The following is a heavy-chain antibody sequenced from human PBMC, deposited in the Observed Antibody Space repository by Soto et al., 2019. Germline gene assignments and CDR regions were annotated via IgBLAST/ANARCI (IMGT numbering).Heavy chain of an antibody. J-gene: IGHJ4*02. V-gene: IGHV5-51*01. CDR2: IYPGDSDT. CDR3: GAYRGSSGRPFDY. Sequence: GDSLKISCKASGYTFTIYWIGWVRQIPGKGLEWMGMIYPGDSDTRYSPSFQGEVTISADKSIGTAYLQWSSLKASDTAMYYCGAYRGSSGRPFDYWGQGTQVTVSS. CDR1: GYTFTIYW. D-gene: IGHD6-6*01.